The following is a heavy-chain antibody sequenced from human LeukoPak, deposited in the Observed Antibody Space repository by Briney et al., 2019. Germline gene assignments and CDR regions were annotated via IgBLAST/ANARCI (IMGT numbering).Heavy chain of an antibody. D-gene: IGHD6-13*01. CDR3: ARDGVAAAYDY. V-gene: IGHV4-30-2*01. CDR1: GGSISSGGYY. CDR2: IYHSGST. J-gene: IGHJ4*02. Sequence: SQTLSLTCTVSGGSISSGGYYWSWIRQPPGKGLEWIGYIYHSGSTYYNPSLKSRVTISVDRSKNQFSLKLSSVTAADTAVYYCARDGVAAAYDYWGQGTLVTVSS.